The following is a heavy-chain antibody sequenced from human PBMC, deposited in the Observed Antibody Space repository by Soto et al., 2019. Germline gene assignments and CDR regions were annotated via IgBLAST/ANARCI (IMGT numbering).Heavy chain of an antibody. CDR2: ISGSGGST. J-gene: IGHJ6*02. CDR3: AKCPEGGSPGYYGMDV. D-gene: IGHD2-15*01. V-gene: IGHV3-23*01. Sequence: GGSLRLAXAASGFTFSSYAMSWVRQAPGKGLEWVSAISGSGGSTYYADSVKGRFTISRDNSKNTLYLQMNSLRAEDTAVYYCAKCPEGGSPGYYGMDVWGQGTTVTVSS. CDR1: GFTFSSYA.